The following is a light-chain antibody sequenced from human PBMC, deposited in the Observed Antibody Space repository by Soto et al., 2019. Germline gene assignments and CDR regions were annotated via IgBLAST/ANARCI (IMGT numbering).Light chain of an antibody. CDR1: SSDVGGYDY. CDR3: GSYTSSRTAYV. Sequence: QSSLTQPASVSGSPGQSITISCTGTSSDVGGYDYVSWYQQHPGKAPKLMIYDVSKRPSGVSDRFSGSKSGNTASLTIAGLQAEDEADYYCGSYTSSRTAYVFGTGTKVTVL. J-gene: IGLJ1*01. CDR2: DVS. V-gene: IGLV2-14*01.